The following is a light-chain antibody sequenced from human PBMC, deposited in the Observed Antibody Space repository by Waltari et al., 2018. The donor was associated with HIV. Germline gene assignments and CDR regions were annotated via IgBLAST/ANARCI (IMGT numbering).Light chain of an antibody. CDR2: GIY. V-gene: IGLV2-14*01. Sequence: HSALTQPASVSGSPGQSVPISCPRVTSDTTLSAFVSWYRQFSGEAPQLIIYGIYNRPSGISHRVSGSRSADTASLSISGLQSGDEAYYYCSSYTVTNSLVFGGGTKLTVL. CDR3: SSYTVTNSLV. CDR1: TSDTTLSAF. J-gene: IGLJ3*02.